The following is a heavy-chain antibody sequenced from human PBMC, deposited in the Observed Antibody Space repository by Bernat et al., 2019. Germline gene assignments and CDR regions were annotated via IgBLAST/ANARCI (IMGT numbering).Heavy chain of an antibody. CDR1: GFTFSSYA. J-gene: IGHJ5*02. CDR3: AKSLLSVVVVAATWFDP. V-gene: IGHV3-23*01. D-gene: IGHD2-15*01. CDR2: TSGSGGSK. Sequence: EVQLLESGGGLVQPGGSLRLSCAASGFTFSSYAMSWVRQAPGKGLEWVSATSGSGGSKYYADSVKGRFTISRDNSKNTLYLQMNSLRAEDTAVYYCAKSLLSVVVVAATWFDPWGQGTLVTVSS.